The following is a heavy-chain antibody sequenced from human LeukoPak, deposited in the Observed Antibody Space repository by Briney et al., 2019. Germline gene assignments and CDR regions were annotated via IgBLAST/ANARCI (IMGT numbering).Heavy chain of an antibody. J-gene: IGHJ1*01. CDR3: ARAYKDRSLAGKKEFFQH. V-gene: IGHV3-30-3*01. D-gene: IGHD6-19*01. Sequence: GGSLRLSCAASGFTFSSYAMHWVRQAPGKGLEWVAVISYDGSNKYYADSVKGRFTISRDNANNFLYLQMNSLRAEDTALYYCARAYKDRSLAGKKEFFQHWGQGTLVTVSS. CDR1: GFTFSSYA. CDR2: ISYDGSNK.